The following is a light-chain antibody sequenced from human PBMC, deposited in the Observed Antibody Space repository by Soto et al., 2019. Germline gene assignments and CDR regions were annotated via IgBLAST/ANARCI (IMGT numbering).Light chain of an antibody. V-gene: IGKV1-8*01. CDR3: QQLDSYPIT. CDR1: QGISSY. Sequence: AIRMTQSPSSLSASTGDRVTITCRASQGISSYLAWYQQKPGKAPKLLIYAASTLQSGVPSRFSGSGSGTDFTLTISSLQPEDFATYYCQQLDSYPITFGQGTRLETK. CDR2: AAS. J-gene: IGKJ5*01.